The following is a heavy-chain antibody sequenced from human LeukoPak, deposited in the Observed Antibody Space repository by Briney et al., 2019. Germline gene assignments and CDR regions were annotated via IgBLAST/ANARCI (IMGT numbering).Heavy chain of an antibody. CDR2: ISYDGSNK. V-gene: IGHV3-30-3*01. J-gene: IGHJ4*02. CDR3: ARGSPPDY. Sequence: PGRSLRLSCAASGFTFSSYAMYWVRQAPGKGLEWVGVISYDGSNKYYADSVKGRFTVSRDNSKNTLYLQMNSLRAEDTAVYYCARGSPPDYWGQGTLVTVSS. CDR1: GFTFSSYA.